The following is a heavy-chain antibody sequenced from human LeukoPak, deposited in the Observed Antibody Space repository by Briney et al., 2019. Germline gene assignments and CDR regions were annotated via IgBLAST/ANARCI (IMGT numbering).Heavy chain of an antibody. D-gene: IGHD3-16*01. Sequence: SETLSLTCSVSGGSISSYYWSWIRQPPGKGLEWIGYIHYSGSTNYNPSLKSRVTISADTSNNQFSLKLISVTAADTAVYYCARTPRGEFSDYWGQGTLVTVSS. V-gene: IGHV4-59*01. CDR1: GGSISSYY. J-gene: IGHJ4*02. CDR3: ARTPRGEFSDY. CDR2: IHYSGST.